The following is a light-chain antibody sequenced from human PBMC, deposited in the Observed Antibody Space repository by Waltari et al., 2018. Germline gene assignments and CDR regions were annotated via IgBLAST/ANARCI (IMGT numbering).Light chain of an antibody. CDR2: YVR. J-gene: IGLJ2*01. Sequence: SYVLTQPPSVSVAPGQTARITWWGNNIGSKSVHWYQRKPGQAPVLVIFYVRDRPSGIPERFSGTNSGNTATLTISRVEAGDEADYYCQVWDINNDHLLVFGGGTRLTAL. V-gene: IGLV3-21*04. CDR3: QVWDINNDHLLV. CDR1: NIGSKS.